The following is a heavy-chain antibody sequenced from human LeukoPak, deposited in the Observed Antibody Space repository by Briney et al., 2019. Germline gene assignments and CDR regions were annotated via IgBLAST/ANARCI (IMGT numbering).Heavy chain of an antibody. V-gene: IGHV1-3*02. J-gene: IGHJ4*02. CDR3: ARGIHSGAWLTDY. Sequence: GASVKVSCKASGYTFTNYAIHWVRQAPGRRLEWMGWSNGANGNTGYSPAFQGRVSITRDTSASTAYMELSSLSSEDMAIYYCARGIHSGAWLTDYWGQGTLVTVS. CDR2: SNGANGNT. CDR1: GYTFTNYA. D-gene: IGHD6-25*01.